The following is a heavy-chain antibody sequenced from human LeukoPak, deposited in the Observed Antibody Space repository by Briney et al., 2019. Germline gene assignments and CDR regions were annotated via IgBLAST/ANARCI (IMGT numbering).Heavy chain of an antibody. V-gene: IGHV3-23*01. D-gene: IGHD7-27*01. CDR1: EFSFRTFA. Sequence: GGSLRLSCAASEFSFRTFAMTWVRQAPGKGLEWISTISGPGTNTFYADSVKGRFLISRHNSKNTLYLQMNSLRAEDTAVYYCARDLGYGMDVWGQGTTVTVSS. CDR3: ARDLGYGMDV. CDR2: ISGPGTNT. J-gene: IGHJ6*02.